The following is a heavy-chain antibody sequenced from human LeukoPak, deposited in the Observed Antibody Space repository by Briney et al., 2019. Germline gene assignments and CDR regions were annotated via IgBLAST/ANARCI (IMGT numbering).Heavy chain of an antibody. CDR2: IYNSGNT. CDR3: ARGDYHGSGSYYASDYYGLDV. J-gene: IGHJ6*02. Sequence: PSETLSLTCSVSGGSTSSGAYYWNWIRQHPGKGPEWIGYIYNSGNTYYNPSLKSRVAISVDTSRNQVSLKVNSVTAADTAVYYCARGDYHGSGSYYASDYYGLDVWGQGTSVTVSS. V-gene: IGHV4-31*03. D-gene: IGHD3-10*01. CDR1: GGSTSSGAYY.